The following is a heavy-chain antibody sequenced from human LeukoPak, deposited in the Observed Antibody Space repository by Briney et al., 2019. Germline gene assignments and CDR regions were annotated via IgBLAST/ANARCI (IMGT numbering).Heavy chain of an antibody. D-gene: IGHD2-15*01. CDR3: AREKKDTYFSDY. V-gene: IGHV1-46*01. CDR2: INPGGAPT. CDR1: GYTFTNYY. J-gene: IGHJ4*02. Sequence: GASVKVSCKASGYTFTNYYIHWLRQAPGQGLEWMGIINPGGAPTTYAQKFQARLIMTRDTSTSTVNMEVSGLTSDDTAVYYCAREKKDTYFSDYWGQGSLVIVSS.